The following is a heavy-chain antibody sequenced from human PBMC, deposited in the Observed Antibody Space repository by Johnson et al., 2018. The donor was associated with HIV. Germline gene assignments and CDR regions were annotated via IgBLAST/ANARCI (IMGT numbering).Heavy chain of an antibody. D-gene: IGHD6-19*01. J-gene: IGHJ3*02. CDR3: AKGITVAGMGDALDI. CDR1: GFTFSSYA. V-gene: IGHV3-30-3*01. Sequence: QVQLVESGGGVVQPGRSLRLSCAASGFTFSSYAMHWVRQAPGKGLEWVAVISYDGSNKYYADSVKGRFTISRDNGKNLLYLQMNSLRDEHTALYYCAKGITVAGMGDALDIGGQGTMVIVSS. CDR2: ISYDGSNK.